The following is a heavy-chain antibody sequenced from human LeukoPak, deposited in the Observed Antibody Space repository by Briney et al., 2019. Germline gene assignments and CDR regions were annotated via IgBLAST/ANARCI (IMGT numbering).Heavy chain of an antibody. CDR2: ISGSGGST. CDR1: GFTFSSYS. D-gene: IGHD3-22*01. V-gene: IGHV3-23*01. J-gene: IGHJ4*02. Sequence: GGSLRLSCAASGFTFSSYSVNWVRQAPGKGLVWVSAISGSGGSTYYADSVKGRFTISRDNSKNTLYLQMNSLRAEDTAVYYCAKKWSARDYYDSSGYYLDYWGQGTLVTVSS. CDR3: AKKWSARDYYDSSGYYLDY.